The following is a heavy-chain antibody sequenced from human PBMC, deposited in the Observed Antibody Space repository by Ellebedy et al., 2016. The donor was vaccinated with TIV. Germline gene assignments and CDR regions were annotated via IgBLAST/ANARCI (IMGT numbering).Heavy chain of an antibody. CDR1: GFTFSNYA. D-gene: IGHD6-13*01. CDR2: ISRSGGST. CDR3: VRDVGRAIGSSWKKWFEP. V-gene: IGHV3-23*01. J-gene: IGHJ5*02. Sequence: GESLKISCAASGFTFSNYAMSWVRQAPGKGLEWVSAISRSGGSTYYAGSVKGRFTISRDNAKDTLYLQMNSLRAEDTAVYYCVRDVGRAIGSSWKKWFEPWGQGTLVTVSS.